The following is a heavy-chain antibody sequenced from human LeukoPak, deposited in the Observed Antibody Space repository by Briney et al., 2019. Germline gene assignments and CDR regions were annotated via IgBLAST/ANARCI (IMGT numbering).Heavy chain of an antibody. CDR3: ARLRAGNYFDY. CDR2: IKQDGSEK. CDR1: GVTFSSYW. Sequence: PGGSLRLSCAASGVTFSSYWMYWVRQAPGKGLEWVANIKQDGSEKYYVDSVKGRFTISRDNAKNSLYLQMNSLRAEDTAVYYCARLRAGNYFDYWDQGTLVTV. V-gene: IGHV3-7*04. D-gene: IGHD6-19*01. J-gene: IGHJ4*02.